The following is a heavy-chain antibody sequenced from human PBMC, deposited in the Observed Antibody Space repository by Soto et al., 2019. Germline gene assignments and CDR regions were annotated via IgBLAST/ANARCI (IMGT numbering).Heavy chain of an antibody. CDR2: INPNSGGT. D-gene: IGHD6-6*01. Sequence: VASVKVSCKASGYTFTGYYMHWVRQAPGQGLEWMGWINPNSGGTNYAQKFQGRVTMTRDTSISTAYMELSRLRSDDTAVYYCARPSIAARRWRMGVWGQGTTVTVAS. V-gene: IGHV1-2*02. CDR1: GYTFTGYY. CDR3: ARPSIAARRWRMGV. J-gene: IGHJ6*02.